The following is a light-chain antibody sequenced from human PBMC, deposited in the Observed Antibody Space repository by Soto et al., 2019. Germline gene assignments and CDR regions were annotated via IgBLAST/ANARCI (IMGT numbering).Light chain of an antibody. Sequence: EFVLTQSPGTLSFSPGEGAALSCRASQSLTNSFIAWYQQKPGQAPRLLIYDTSIRASGIPDRFSGSGSGTAFTLTISRLEPEDFAVFYCQQYGTSEITFGQGTRLEIK. V-gene: IGKV3-20*01. CDR3: QQYGTSEIT. CDR2: DTS. J-gene: IGKJ5*01. CDR1: QSLTNSF.